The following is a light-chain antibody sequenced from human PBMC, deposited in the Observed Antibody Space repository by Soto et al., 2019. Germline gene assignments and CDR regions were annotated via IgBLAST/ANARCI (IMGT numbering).Light chain of an antibody. J-gene: IGKJ2*01. CDR2: AAS. CDR3: QQTNIFPYT. V-gene: IGKV1-12*01. CDR1: QHVSSW. Sequence: DIPMTQSPSSVSASVGDRVTITCRASQHVSSWLAWFQHKPGKAPKSLIYAASSLQSGVPSRFSGSGSGTHFTLTISRLQPEDFATYYCQQTNIFPYTFGQGTKLEIK.